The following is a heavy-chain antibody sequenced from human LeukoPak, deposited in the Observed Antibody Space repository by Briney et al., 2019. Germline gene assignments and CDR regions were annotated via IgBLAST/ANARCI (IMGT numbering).Heavy chain of an antibody. D-gene: IGHD4-11*01. CDR2: IKEDGSEK. CDR1: GLTFSSYW. J-gene: IGHJ4*02. V-gene: IGHV3-7*01. Sequence: PGGSLRLSXAASGLTFSSYWMSWVRQAPGKGLEWVANIKEDGSEKYYVDSVKGRFTISRDNAKNSLYLQMNSLRAEDTAVYCCARDHEYSNYDWGQGTLVTVSS. CDR3: ARDHEYSNYD.